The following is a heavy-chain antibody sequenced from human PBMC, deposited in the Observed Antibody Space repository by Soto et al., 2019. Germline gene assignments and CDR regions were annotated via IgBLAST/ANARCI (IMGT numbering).Heavy chain of an antibody. CDR1: GFTFSSYL. Sequence: GGSLRVSCAASGFTFSSYLRHSVRKAPGKGLVWVSRINSDGSSTSYADSVKGRFTISRDNAKNTLYLQMNSLRAEDTAVYYCARDPDYYYYMDVWGKGTTVTVSS. CDR2: INSDGSST. J-gene: IGHJ6*03. CDR3: ARDPDYYYYMDV. V-gene: IGHV3-74*01.